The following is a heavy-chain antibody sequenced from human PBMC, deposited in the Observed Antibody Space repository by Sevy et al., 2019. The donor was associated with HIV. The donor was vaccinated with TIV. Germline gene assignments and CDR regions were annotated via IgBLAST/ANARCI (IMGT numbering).Heavy chain of an antibody. V-gene: IGHV3-23*01. CDR3: AKDKLAVVVVPAAIEDV. CDR2: ISGRGGST. Sequence: RGCLRLSCAASGFTFSSYAMSWVRQAPGKGLEGVSAISGRGGSTYYADSVKGRFTISRDNSKNTLYLQMNSLRAEDTAVYYCAKDKLAVVVVPAAIEDVWGKGTTVTVSS. CDR1: GFTFSSYA. D-gene: IGHD2-2*02. J-gene: IGHJ6*04.